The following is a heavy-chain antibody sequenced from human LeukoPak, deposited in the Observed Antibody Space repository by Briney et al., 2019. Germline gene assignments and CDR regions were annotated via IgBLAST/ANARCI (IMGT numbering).Heavy chain of an antibody. V-gene: IGHV2-70*11. CDR3: ARTYYYDSSGYYNDY. D-gene: IGHD3-22*01. Sequence: SGPTLVNPTQTLTLTCTFSGFSLSTSGMCVSWIRQPPGKALEWLARIDWDDDKYYSTSLKTRLTISKDTSKTQVVLTMTNMDPVDTATYYCARTYYYDSSGYYNDYWGQGTLVTVSS. CDR2: IDWDDDK. J-gene: IGHJ4*02. CDR1: GFSLSTSGMC.